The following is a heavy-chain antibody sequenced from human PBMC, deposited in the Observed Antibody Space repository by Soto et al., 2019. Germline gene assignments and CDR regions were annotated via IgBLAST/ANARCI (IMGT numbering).Heavy chain of an antibody. V-gene: IGHV1-8*01. D-gene: IGHD3-10*02. CDR1: GYTFTSYD. Sequence: ASVKVSCKASGYTFTSYDINWVRQATGQGLEWMGWMNPNSGNTGYAQKFQGRVTMTRNTSISTAYMELSSLRSEDTAVYYCARGRKLRVRGVNSWVGYYFDYWGQGTLVTVSS. J-gene: IGHJ4*02. CDR3: ARGRKLRVRGVNSWVGYYFDY. CDR2: MNPNSGNT.